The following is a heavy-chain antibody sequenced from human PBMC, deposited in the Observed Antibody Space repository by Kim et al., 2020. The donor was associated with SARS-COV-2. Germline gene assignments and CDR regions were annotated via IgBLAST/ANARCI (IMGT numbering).Heavy chain of an antibody. CDR1: GFSFSNHW. V-gene: IGHV3-7*03. Sequence: GGSLRLSCAASGFSFSNHWMTWVRQAPGRGPEWVANIKQHGSEKYYVGSVRSRFTISRDDAKNSLYLQMNSLRAEDTAIYYCARNNAMDVWGQGTTVTVSS. CDR3: ARNNAMDV. J-gene: IGHJ6*02. CDR2: IKQHGSEK.